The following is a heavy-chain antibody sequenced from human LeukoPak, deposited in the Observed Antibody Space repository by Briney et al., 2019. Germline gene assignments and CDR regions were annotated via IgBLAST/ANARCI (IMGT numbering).Heavy chain of an antibody. V-gene: IGHV6-1*01. J-gene: IGHJ5*02. CDR2: TYYRSTWYN. D-gene: IGHD2-2*01. CDR3: ARRLTQYDCFDP. CDR1: GDSVSSNSVT. Sequence: SQTLSLTCAISGDSVSSNSVTWNWIRQSPSRGLEWLGRTYYRSTWYNDHAVSVRGRITVNPDTSKTQFSLHLNSVTPEDTAVYYCARRLTQYDCFDPWGQGILVTVSS.